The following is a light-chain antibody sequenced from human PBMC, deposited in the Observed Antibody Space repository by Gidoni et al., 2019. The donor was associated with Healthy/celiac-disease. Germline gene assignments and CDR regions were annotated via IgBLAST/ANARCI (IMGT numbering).Light chain of an antibody. J-gene: IGKJ5*01. CDR1: QSVSSY. CDR2: DAF. CDR3: QQRSNWPPEIT. V-gene: IGKV3-11*01. Sequence: EIVLTQSPATLSLSPGERATLSCRASQSVSSYLAWYQQKPGQAPRLLIYDAFNRATGIPARFSGSGSGTDFTLTISSLEPEDLAVYYCQQRSNWPPEITFGQGTRLEIK.